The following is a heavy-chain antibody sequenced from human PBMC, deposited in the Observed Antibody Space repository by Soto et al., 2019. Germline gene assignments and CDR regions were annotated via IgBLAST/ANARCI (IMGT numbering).Heavy chain of an antibody. V-gene: IGHV4-31*03. CDR2: IYYSGST. D-gene: IGHD5-12*01. Sequence: LSLTCTVSGGSISSGGYYWSWIRQPPGKGLEWIAYIYYSGSTYYNPSLKSRVTISVDTSKNQFSLKLSSVTAADTAVYYCAREYSGYGHFDYWGQGTLVTVSS. J-gene: IGHJ4*02. CDR3: AREYSGYGHFDY. CDR1: GGSISSGGYY.